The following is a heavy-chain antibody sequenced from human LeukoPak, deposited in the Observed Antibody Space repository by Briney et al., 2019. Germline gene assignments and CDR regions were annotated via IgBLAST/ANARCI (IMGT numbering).Heavy chain of an antibody. CDR1: GFTFTSYA. J-gene: IGHJ4*02. D-gene: IGHD1-20*01. Sequence: GGSLRLSCAASGFTFTSYAMHWVRQAPGQRLEWMGWINAGNGNTKYSQKFQGRVTITRDTSASTAYMELSSLRSEDTAVYYCAREGITGTTWVYWGQGTLVTVSS. CDR2: INAGNGNT. CDR3: AREGITGTTWVY. V-gene: IGHV1-3*01.